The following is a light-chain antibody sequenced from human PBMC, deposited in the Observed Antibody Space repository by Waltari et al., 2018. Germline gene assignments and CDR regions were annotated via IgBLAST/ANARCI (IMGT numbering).Light chain of an antibody. Sequence: SYVLTQPPSVSVAPGQTARISCGGNDLGSKSVHWYQQRPGQAPVLVVHDDSDRPSGIPERISGSNSGNTATLTISRVEAGDEADYYCQVWDSSSDSWVFGGGTKLTAL. CDR3: QVWDSSSDSWV. CDR2: DDS. V-gene: IGLV3-21*02. CDR1: DLGSKS. J-gene: IGLJ3*02.